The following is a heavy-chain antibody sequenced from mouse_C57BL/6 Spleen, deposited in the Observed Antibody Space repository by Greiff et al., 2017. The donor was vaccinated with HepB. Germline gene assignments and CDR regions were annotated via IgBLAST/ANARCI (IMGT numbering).Heavy chain of an antibody. J-gene: IGHJ1*03. V-gene: IGHV5-4*01. CDR3: ARDGLLRHWYFDV. D-gene: IGHD1-2*01. Sequence: DVKLQESGGGLVKPGGSLKLSCAASGFTFSSYAMSWVRQTPEKRLEWVATISDGGSYTYYPDNVKGRFTISRDNAKNNLYLQMSHLKSEDTAMYYCARDGLLRHWYFDVWGTGTTVTVSS. CDR1: GFTFSSYA. CDR2: ISDGGSYT.